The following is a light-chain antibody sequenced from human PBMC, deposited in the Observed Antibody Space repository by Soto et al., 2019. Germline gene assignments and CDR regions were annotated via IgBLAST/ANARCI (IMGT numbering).Light chain of an antibody. V-gene: IGKV1-5*03. CDR3: QRYNSYSEA. Sequence: DIQMTQSPSTLSGSVGDRVTITCRASQTISSWLAWYQQKPGKAPKLLIYKASTLKSGDPSRFSGSGSGTEFTLTISSRQPDDFATDYCQRYNSYSEAFGEGTKVELK. CDR2: KAS. J-gene: IGKJ1*01. CDR1: QTISSW.